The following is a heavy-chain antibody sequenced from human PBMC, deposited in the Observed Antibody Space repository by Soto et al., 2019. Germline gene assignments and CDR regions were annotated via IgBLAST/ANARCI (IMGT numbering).Heavy chain of an antibody. J-gene: IGHJ4*02. CDR2: ISSSGSTI. V-gene: IGHV3-11*01. CDR3: ARDGQMGEQWLVTGIWDY. Sequence: GGSLRLSCAASGFTFSDYYMSWIRQAPGKGLEWVSYISSSGSTIYYADSVKGRFTISRDNAKNSLYLQMNSLRAEDTAVYYCARDGQMGEQWLVTGIWDYWGQGTLVTVSS. D-gene: IGHD6-19*01. CDR1: GFTFSDYY.